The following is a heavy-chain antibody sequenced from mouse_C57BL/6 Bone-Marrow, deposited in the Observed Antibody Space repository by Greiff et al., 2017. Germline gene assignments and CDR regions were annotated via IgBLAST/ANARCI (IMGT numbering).Heavy chain of an antibody. D-gene: IGHD2-4*01. J-gene: IGHJ3*01. CDR3: ARQRDYDVAWFAY. CDR1: GFTFSSYA. CDR2: ISDGGSYT. V-gene: IGHV5-4*03. Sequence: EVKLMESGGGLVKPGGSLKLSCAASGFTFSSYAMSWVRQTPEKRLEWVATISDGGSYTYYPDNVKGRFTISRDNAKNNLYLQMSHLKSEDTAMYYCARQRDYDVAWFAYWGQGTLVTVSA.